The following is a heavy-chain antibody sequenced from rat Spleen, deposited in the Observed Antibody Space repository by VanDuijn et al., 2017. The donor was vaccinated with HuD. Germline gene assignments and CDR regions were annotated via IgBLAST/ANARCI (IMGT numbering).Heavy chain of an antibody. CDR2: IRSGGHT. CDR1: GFSLTNYG. CDR3: TRDHSYWGGYYPGGFAY. V-gene: IGHV2-15*01. Sequence: QVQLKESGPGLVQPSQTLSLTCTVSGFSLTNYGVTWVRQPPGKGLEWIGTIRSGGHTYYNSPLKSRLSISRDTSKSQLFLKMNSLQTEDTAIYFCTRDHSYWGGYYPGGFAYWGQGTLVTVSS. D-gene: IGHD1-12*02. J-gene: IGHJ3*01.